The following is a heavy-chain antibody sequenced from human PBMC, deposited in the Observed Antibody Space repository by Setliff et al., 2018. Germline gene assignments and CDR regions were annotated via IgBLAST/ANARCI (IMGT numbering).Heavy chain of an antibody. J-gene: IGHJ4*02. V-gene: IGHV1-18*01. Sequence: ASVKVSCKASGYTFTSYGISWVRQAPGQGLEWMGWISAYNGNTNYAQKFQGRVTITADKSTSTAYMELSSLRSEDTAVYYCARESRYYYDNLGTLDYWGQGTLVTVSS. CDR3: ARESRYYYDNLGTLDY. CDR1: GYTFTSYG. CDR2: ISAYNGNT. D-gene: IGHD3-22*01.